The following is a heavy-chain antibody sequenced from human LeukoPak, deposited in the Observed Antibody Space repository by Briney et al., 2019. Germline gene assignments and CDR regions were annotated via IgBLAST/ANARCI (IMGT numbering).Heavy chain of an antibody. V-gene: IGHV4-39*07. CDR3: ARDLGSSPGFDY. D-gene: IGHD6-6*01. J-gene: IGHJ4*02. CDR1: GGSISSSSYY. Sequence: AETLSLTCTVSGGSISSSSYYWGWIRQPPGRGLDWIGTNYYAGGTYYNPSLKSRVTMSVDTSKNQFSLKVSFVTAADTAVYYCARDLGSSPGFDYWGQGTLVTVSS. CDR2: NYYAGGT.